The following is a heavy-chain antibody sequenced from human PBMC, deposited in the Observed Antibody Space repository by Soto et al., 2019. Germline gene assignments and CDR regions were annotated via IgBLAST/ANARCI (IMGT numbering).Heavy chain of an antibody. CDR1: GYTFTSYG. CDR3: ARPYYYDSSGARYDP. D-gene: IGHD3-22*01. Sequence: ASVKVSCKASGYTFTSYGISWVRQAPGQGLEWMGWISAYNGNTNYAQKLQGRVTMTTDTSTSTAYMELRSLRSDDTAVYYCARPYYYDSSGARYDPWGQGSLDTVSS. CDR2: ISAYNGNT. V-gene: IGHV1-18*01. J-gene: IGHJ5*02.